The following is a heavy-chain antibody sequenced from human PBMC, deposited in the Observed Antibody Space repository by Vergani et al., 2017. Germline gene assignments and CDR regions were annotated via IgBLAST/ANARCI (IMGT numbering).Heavy chain of an antibody. V-gene: IGHV3-7*01. Sequence: EVQMVESGGGLVKPGGSLRLSCAASEFILGTYWMTWVRQAPRKGLEWVASIKQDGSEKQYVDSVKGRFTISRDNVRNLVFLEMHDLRVADTAVYYCARELVAGTKEIDYWGQGTLVTVSS. CDR1: EFILGTYW. CDR3: ARELVAGTKEIDY. J-gene: IGHJ4*02. D-gene: IGHD6-19*01. CDR2: IKQDGSEK.